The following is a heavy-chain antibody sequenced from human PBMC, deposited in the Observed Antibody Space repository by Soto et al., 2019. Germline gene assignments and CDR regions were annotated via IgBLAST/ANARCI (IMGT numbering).Heavy chain of an antibody. D-gene: IGHD3-10*02. Sequence: QVHLVQSGAEVKKPGASVRISCQNSGYTFTGYSLHWLRQAPGQTLEWLGVITTGNGNSRSSKKCQDRITIDRNTYASIVSMELSSLRSEDTRSYYCARVSMSTDLRGIFYYDYGGQGTVVTVSS. V-gene: IGHV1-3*04. CDR2: ITTGNGNS. CDR3: ARVSMSTDLRGIFYYDY. J-gene: IGHJ4*02. CDR1: GYTFTGYS.